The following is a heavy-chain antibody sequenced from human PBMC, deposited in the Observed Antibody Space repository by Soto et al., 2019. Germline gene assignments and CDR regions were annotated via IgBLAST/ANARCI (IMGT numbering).Heavy chain of an antibody. D-gene: IGHD2-2*01. V-gene: IGHV1-18*01. CDR1: GYTFSTYG. CDR3: ARVKVPAAILGAFDL. Sequence: QVQLVQSGAEMKKPGASVKVSCKASGYTFSTYGITWVRQAPGQGLDWMGWINPLKGDTNSEARFQDRVTMTTDTSTRTTYMELRSSRSDDTAVYYCARVKVPAAILGAFDLWGQGPLVTVSS. J-gene: IGHJ3*01. CDR2: INPLKGDT.